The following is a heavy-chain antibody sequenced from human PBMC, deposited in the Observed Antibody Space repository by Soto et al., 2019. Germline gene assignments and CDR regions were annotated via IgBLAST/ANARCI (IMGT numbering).Heavy chain of an antibody. J-gene: IGHJ4*02. V-gene: IGHV1-18*01. CDR2: ISAYTGNT. Sequence: QVQLVQSGAEVKKPGASVKVSCKASGYPCTSYGISWVRQAPGQGLEWRGWISAYTGNTNYAQKLQGRGTMTPDTSTRTAYMWLRRLRSDDTAVYYCARERGYGDYDSGYWGQGTRVTVSS. CDR3: ARERGYGDYDSGY. D-gene: IGHD4-17*01. CDR1: GYPCTSYG.